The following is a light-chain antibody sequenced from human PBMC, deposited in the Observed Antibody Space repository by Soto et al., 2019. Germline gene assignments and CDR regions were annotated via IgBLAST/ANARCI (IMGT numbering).Light chain of an antibody. Sequence: QSALTQPASVSGSPGQSITISCTGTSSDVGGYNYVSWYQQHPGKAPKLMIYDVSNRPSGVSNRFSGSKSGNTASLTISGXXXXXXXDYYCSSYTSSSSVLFGGGTK. CDR3: SSYTSSSSVL. V-gene: IGLV2-14*03. CDR1: SSDVGGYNY. J-gene: IGLJ2*01. CDR2: DVS.